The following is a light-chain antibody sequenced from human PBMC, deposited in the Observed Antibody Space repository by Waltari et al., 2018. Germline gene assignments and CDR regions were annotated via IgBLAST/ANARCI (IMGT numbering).Light chain of an antibody. J-gene: IGKJ1*01. Sequence: ELVVAQSRATLSVSPGERDTLSCRASQSVSRALAWYQQKPGQTPRLLIYGASTRATGIPDRFSGSGSGTDFSLTISRLEPEDFAVYYCQHYVRLPVTFGQGTKVEIK. CDR1: QSVSRA. CDR2: GAS. CDR3: QHYVRLPVT. V-gene: IGKV3-20*01.